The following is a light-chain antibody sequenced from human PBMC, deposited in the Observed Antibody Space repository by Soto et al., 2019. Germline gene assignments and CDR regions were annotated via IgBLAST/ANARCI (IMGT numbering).Light chain of an antibody. CDR2: GAS. J-gene: IGKJ4*01. V-gene: IGKV3-15*01. Sequence: EIILTQSPASLSVSPGERATLSCRASQSVNNNLAWYQQKPGQAPRLLIYGASTRATGIPGRFRGSGSGTEFTLTITSLQSEDFAIYYCQPYNNWPLTFGGGTKVESK. CDR3: QPYNNWPLT. CDR1: QSVNNN.